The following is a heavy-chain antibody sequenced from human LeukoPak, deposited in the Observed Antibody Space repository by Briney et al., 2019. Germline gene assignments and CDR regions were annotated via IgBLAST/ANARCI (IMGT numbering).Heavy chain of an antibody. D-gene: IGHD3-3*01. Sequence: PGGSLRLSCAASEFTLSTSVMHWVRQAPGKGLEWVAVISYDGSNKYHADSVKGRFTMSRDSSKTTVYLQMNSLRPEDSAVYYCARGGGGPWSDYYNGMDVWGQGTTVTVSS. V-gene: IGHV3-30-3*01. CDR1: EFTLSTSV. CDR2: ISYDGSNK. J-gene: IGHJ6*02. CDR3: ARGGGGPWSDYYNGMDV.